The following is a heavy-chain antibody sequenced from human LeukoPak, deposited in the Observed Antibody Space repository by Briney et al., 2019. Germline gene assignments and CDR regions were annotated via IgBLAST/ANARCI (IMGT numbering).Heavy chain of an antibody. CDR2: IYSSGST. D-gene: IGHD6-13*01. CDR3: ARAHTSSWYMDY. J-gene: IGHJ4*02. Sequence: PSETLSLTCSVSGGSISSYYWSWIRPPPGKGLEWIGYIYSSGSTNYNPSLKSRVTISLDPSENQISLKLSTGTAADTAVYYCARAHTSSWYMDYWGEGTLVTVSS. CDR1: GGSISSYY. V-gene: IGHV4-59*01.